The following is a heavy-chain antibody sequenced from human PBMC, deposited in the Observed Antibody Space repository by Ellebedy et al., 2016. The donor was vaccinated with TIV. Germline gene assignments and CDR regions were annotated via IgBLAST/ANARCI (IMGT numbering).Heavy chain of an antibody. D-gene: IGHD2-2*01. CDR1: GFTFSSYS. J-gene: IGHJ6*03. CDR3: ARGYCSSTSCYPTDMDV. V-gene: IGHV3-48*01. Sequence: GESLKISXAASGFTFSSYSMNWVRQAPGKGLEWVSYISSSSSTIYYADSVKGRFTISRDNAKNSLYLQMNSLRAEDTAVYYCARGYCSSTSCYPTDMDVWGKGTTVTVSS. CDR2: ISSSSSTI.